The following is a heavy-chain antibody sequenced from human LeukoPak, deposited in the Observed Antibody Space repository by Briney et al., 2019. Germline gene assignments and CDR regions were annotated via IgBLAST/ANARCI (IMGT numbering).Heavy chain of an antibody. CDR1: GGSISSYY. Sequence: PSETLSLTCSVSGGSISSYYWSWIRQPPGKELEWTGYIYYNGNTNYNPSLNSRVTMSVDTSKNQFSLRLSSVTAADTAVYYCARGGSSSSLNHFDYWGQGTLVTVSS. CDR3: ARGGSSSSLNHFDY. J-gene: IGHJ4*02. CDR2: IYYNGNT. D-gene: IGHD6-13*01. V-gene: IGHV4-59*01.